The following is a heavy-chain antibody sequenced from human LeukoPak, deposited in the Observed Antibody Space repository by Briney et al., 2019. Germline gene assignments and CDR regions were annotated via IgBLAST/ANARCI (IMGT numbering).Heavy chain of an antibody. V-gene: IGHV1-69*04. CDR1: GGTFSSYA. J-gene: IGHJ4*02. CDR2: IIPILGIA. CDR3: ARHLGYCSGGSCYGPDY. Sequence: ASVKVSCKASGGTFSSYAISWVRQAPGQGLEWMGRIIPILGIANYAQKFQGRVTITADKSTSTAYMELSSLRSEDTAVYYCARHLGYCSGGSCYGPDYRGQGTLVTVSS. D-gene: IGHD2-15*01.